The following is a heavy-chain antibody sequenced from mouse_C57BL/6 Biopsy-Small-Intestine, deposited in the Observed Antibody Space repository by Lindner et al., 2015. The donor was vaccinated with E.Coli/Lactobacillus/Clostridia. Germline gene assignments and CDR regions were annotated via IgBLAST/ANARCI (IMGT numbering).Heavy chain of an antibody. V-gene: IGHV1-20*01. CDR3: ARGDGYLNAMDY. D-gene: IGHD2-3*01. Sequence: VQLQESGPELVKPGDSVKISCKASGFSFIGYFMNWVMQSHGKSLEWIGRINPYNGDTLYNQKFKGKATLTVDKSSRTAHMELRSLTSEDSAVYYCARGDGYLNAMDYWGQGTSVTVSS. J-gene: IGHJ4*01. CDR1: GFSFIGYF. CDR2: INPYNGDT.